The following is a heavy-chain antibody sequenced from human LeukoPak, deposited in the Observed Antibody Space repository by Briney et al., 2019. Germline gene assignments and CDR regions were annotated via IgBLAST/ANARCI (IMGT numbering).Heavy chain of an antibody. CDR2: ISGSGGST. D-gene: IGHD6-13*01. CDR1: GFTFSSYA. Sequence: GGSLRLSCAASGFTFSSYAMSWVRQAPGKGLEWVSAISGSGGSTYYADSVKGRFTISRDNSKNTLYLQMNSLRAEDTAVYYCAKDSYSSSWRYYYYMDVWGKGTTVTVSS. CDR3: AKDSYSSSWRYYYYMDV. V-gene: IGHV3-23*01. J-gene: IGHJ6*03.